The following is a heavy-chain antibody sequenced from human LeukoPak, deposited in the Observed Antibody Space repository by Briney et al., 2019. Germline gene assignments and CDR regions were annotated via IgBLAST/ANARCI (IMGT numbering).Heavy chain of an antibody. D-gene: IGHD6-19*01. CDR1: GYTLTELS. V-gene: IGHV1-24*01. CDR2: FDPEGGET. CDR3: ATYSSGPLDAFDI. J-gene: IGHJ3*02. Sequence: ASVKVSFKVSGYTLTELSMHWVRQAPGKGLEWMGGFDPEGGETIYAQKFQGRVTMTEDTSTDTAYMELSSLRSEDTAVYYCATYSSGPLDAFDIWGQGTMVTVSS.